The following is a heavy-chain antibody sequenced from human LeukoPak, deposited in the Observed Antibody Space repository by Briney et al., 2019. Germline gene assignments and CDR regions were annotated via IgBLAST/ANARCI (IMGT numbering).Heavy chain of an antibody. CDR3: ARGQGTVTTH. V-gene: IGHV4-59*12. J-gene: IGHJ4*02. CDR1: GGSISSFY. CDR2: IYHSGST. Sequence: SETLSLTCTVSGGSISSFYWSWIRQPPGKGLEWIGYIYHSGSTTYNPSLKGRVTITVDTSKNQFSLKLSSVTAADTAVYYCARGQGTVTTHWGQGTLVTVSS. D-gene: IGHD4-17*01.